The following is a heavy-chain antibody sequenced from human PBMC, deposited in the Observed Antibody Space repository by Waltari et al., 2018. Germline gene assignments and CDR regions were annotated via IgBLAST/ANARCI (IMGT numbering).Heavy chain of an antibody. CDR3: AREGVNRQDLHY. CDR1: GYTFTGFY. V-gene: IGHV1-2*06. D-gene: IGHD2-8*01. CDR2: INPNSGGT. J-gene: IGHJ4*02. Sequence: QVQLVQTGAEVQKPGASVKVSRKATGYTFTGFYIHCVRQAPGQGLEWMGRINPNSGGTNYAQKFQGRVTMTRDTSISTAYMELSRLRSDDTAVYYCAREGVNRQDLHYWGQGTLVTVSS.